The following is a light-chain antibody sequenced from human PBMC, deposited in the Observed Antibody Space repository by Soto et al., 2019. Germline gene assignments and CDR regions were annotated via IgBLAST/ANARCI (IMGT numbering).Light chain of an antibody. J-gene: IGKJ4*01. V-gene: IGKV3-15*01. CDR2: GAS. CDR3: QQYLNGLT. CDR1: QSVSSN. Sequence: EIVMTQSPATLSVSPGERATLSCRASQSVSSNLVWYQQKPGQAPRLLIYGASTRATGIPARFSGSGSGTDFTLTFSSLQSKDFAVYYCQQYLNGLTLGGGTKVDIK.